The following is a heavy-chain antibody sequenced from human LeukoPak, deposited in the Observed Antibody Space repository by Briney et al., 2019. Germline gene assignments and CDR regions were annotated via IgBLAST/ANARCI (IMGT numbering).Heavy chain of an antibody. J-gene: IGHJ4*02. D-gene: IGHD6-13*01. V-gene: IGHV3-11*01. CDR1: GFTFSDFY. CDR2: ISRGGSTI. CDR3: ARVYSSSWSYFDY. Sequence: GGYLRLSCAAYGFTFSDFYMNWISPAQGKGLEWVSHISRGGSTIYHADSMKGRFTISRDNAKNSLYLQMNGLRAEDTAVYYCARVYSSSWSYFDYWGQGTLVTVSS.